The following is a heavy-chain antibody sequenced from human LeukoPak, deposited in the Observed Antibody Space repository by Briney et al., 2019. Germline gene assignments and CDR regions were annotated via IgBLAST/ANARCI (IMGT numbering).Heavy chain of an antibody. CDR2: IYYSGST. J-gene: IGHJ4*02. CDR3: ARGSIAVAGMYPPDY. V-gene: IGHV4-39*07. CDR1: GGSISSSSYY. D-gene: IGHD6-19*01. Sequence: PSETLSLTCTVSGGSISSSSYYWGWIRQPPGKGLEWIGSIYYSGSTYYNPSLKSRVTISVDTSKNQFSLKLSSVTAADTAVYYCARGSIAVAGMYPPDYWGQGTLVTVSS.